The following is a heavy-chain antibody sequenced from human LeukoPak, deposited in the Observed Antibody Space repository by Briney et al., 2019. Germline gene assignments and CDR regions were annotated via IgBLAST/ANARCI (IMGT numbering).Heavy chain of an antibody. D-gene: IGHD3-10*01. CDR3: ASHGGSGSSNWFDP. CDR2: ISGSGGST. J-gene: IGHJ5*02. CDR1: GFTFSSYA. V-gene: IGHV3-23*01. Sequence: GGSLRLSCAASGFTFSSYAMSWVRQAPGKGLEWVSAISGSGGSTYYADSVKGRFTISRDNSKNTLYLQMNSLRAEDTAVYYCASHGGSGSSNWFDPWGQETLVTVSS.